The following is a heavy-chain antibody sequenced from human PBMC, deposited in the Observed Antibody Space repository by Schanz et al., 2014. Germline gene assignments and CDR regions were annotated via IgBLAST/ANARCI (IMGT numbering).Heavy chain of an antibody. CDR1: GFTVSSNY. D-gene: IGHD3-3*01. J-gene: IGHJ4*02. CDR2: IYSGGST. Sequence: EVQLVESGGGLIQPGGSLRLSCAASGFTVSSNYMSWVRQAPGKGLEWVAVIYSGGSTFYTDSVKGRFTISRDNSKNTLYLQMNSLIAEDTAVYYCAATTILADWGQGTLVAVSS. V-gene: IGHV3-53*01. CDR3: AATTILAD.